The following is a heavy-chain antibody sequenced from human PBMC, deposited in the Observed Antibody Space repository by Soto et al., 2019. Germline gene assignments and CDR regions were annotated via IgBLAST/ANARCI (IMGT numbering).Heavy chain of an antibody. Sequence: SETLSLTCTVSGDSINYYYWSWIRQPPGKRLEWIGYFYYTGSTTYNPSLESRVTMSVDTSKNQFSLKLSSVSAADTAVYYCAKYRRTEAEGFTLDYWGRGTLVTVSS. CDR3: AKYRRTEAEGFTLDY. V-gene: IGHV4-59*01. D-gene: IGHD6-13*01. CDR1: GDSINYYY. J-gene: IGHJ4*02. CDR2: FYYTGST.